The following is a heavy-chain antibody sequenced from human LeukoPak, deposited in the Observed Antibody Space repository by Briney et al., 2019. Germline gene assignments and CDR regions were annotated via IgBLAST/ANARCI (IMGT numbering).Heavy chain of an antibody. J-gene: IGHJ4*02. D-gene: IGHD4-17*01. CDR1: GFTFSSYG. CDR2: ISYDGSNK. Sequence: GRSLRLSCAASGFTFSSYGMHWVRQAPGKGLEWVAVISYDGSNKYYADSVKGRFTISRDNSKNTLYLQMNSLRAEDTAVYYCAKDNARYGDYPDYWGQGTLVTVSS. V-gene: IGHV3-30*18. CDR3: AKDNARYGDYPDY.